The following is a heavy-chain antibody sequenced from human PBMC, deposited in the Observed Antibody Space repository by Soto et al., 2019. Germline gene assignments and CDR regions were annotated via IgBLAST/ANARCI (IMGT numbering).Heavy chain of an antibody. CDR3: ARVTGRYYYGMDV. Sequence: QVQLQQWGAGLLKPSETLSLTCAVYGGSFSGYYWSWIRQPPGKGLEWIGEINHSGSTNYNPSLKRRVTISVAPSKTQFSLKLSSVTAADTAVYYCARVTGRYYYGMDVWGQGTTVTVSS. CDR1: GGSFSGYY. V-gene: IGHV4-34*01. J-gene: IGHJ6*02. CDR2: INHSGST.